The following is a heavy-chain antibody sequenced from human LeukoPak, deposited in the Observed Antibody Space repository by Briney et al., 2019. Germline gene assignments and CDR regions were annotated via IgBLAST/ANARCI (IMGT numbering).Heavy chain of an antibody. V-gene: IGHV3-9*01. CDR2: ISWNSGSI. Sequence: GGSLRLSCAASGFTFDDYTMHWVRQAPGKGLEWVSGISWNSGSIDYADSVKGRFTISRDNAKNSLYLQMNSLRAEDTALYYCAKEGLDEGSSSSLSHYGMDVWGQGTTVTVSS. J-gene: IGHJ6*02. D-gene: IGHD6-6*01. CDR1: GFTFDDYT. CDR3: AKEGLDEGSSSSLSHYGMDV.